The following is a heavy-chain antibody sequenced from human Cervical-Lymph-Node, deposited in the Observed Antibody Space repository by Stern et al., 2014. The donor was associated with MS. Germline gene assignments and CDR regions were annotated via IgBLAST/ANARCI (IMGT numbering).Heavy chain of an antibody. CDR3: AIDTSSSWYEGAHWLDP. J-gene: IGHJ5*02. Sequence: EVQLVESGGGLVQPGKSLRLSCAASGFIFEDYAMHWVRQAPGKGLEWAAGLSWNSLSIGYADSVKGRFTVFRDNAKNSMYLQMNSLTTEDTALYHCAIDTSSSWYEGAHWLDPWGQGTLVTVSS. D-gene: IGHD6-13*01. CDR2: LSWNSLSI. V-gene: IGHV3-9*01. CDR1: GFIFEDYA.